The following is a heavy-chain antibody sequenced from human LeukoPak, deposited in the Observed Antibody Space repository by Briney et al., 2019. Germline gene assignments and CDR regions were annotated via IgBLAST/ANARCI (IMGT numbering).Heavy chain of an antibody. V-gene: IGHV4-4*08. J-gene: IGHJ4*02. CDR3: ARHFVSKGYFEY. CDR2: IQTRRST. CDR1: GGSMWGYY. D-gene: IGHD2-21*01. Sequence: WETVSLTCAVWGGSMWGYYGMGPREPPGRAREWRGFIQTRRSTKYNPPLESRATMSVDTSKNQFSMHLISLTAADTAVYFCARHFVSKGYFEYWGQGILVSVSS.